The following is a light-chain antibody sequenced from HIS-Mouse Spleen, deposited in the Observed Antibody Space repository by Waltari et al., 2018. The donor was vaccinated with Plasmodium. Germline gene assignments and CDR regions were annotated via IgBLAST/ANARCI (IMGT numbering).Light chain of an antibody. J-gene: IGKJ1*01. CDR1: QTISSY. CDR2: AEA. CDR3: QQSYSTWT. V-gene: IGKV1-39*01. Sequence: DIQMTQSPSSLSASVGDRVTITCRASQTISSYLNLYQQKPGKAPKLLIYAEASLQSGVPSRLSGSGSGTDFTLTISSLQPEDFATYYCQQSYSTWTFGQGTKVEIK.